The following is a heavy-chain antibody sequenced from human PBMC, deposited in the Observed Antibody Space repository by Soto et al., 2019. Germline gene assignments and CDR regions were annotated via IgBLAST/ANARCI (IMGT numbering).Heavy chain of an antibody. J-gene: IGHJ3*02. CDR3: ARGVYGGSAFDI. CDR1: GFTFSSYG. Sequence: SLRLACAAAGFTFSSYGMHWVRQAPGEGLEWVAVIWDDGSNKYYAHSVKGRFTISRANSKNTLYLQMNSLRAEDTAVYYCARGVYGGSAFDIWGQGTMVTVSS. V-gene: IGHV3-33*01. D-gene: IGHD4-17*01. CDR2: IWDDGSNK.